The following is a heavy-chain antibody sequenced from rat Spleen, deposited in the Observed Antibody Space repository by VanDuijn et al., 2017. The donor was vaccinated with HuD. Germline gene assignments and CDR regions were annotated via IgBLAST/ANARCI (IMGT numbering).Heavy chain of an antibody. V-gene: IGHV5-17*01. Sequence: EVQLVESGGGLVQPGRSLKLSCAASGFSFRDYPMAWVRQAPKKGLEWVATIIYDGSKIYYRDSVKGRFTISRDNAKSTLFLQMDSLRSEDTATDYCARHPQLGAFWYFDFWGPGTMVTVSS. CDR3: ARHPQLGAFWYFDF. J-gene: IGHJ1*01. CDR2: IIYDGSKI. CDR1: GFSFRDYP. D-gene: IGHD5-1*01.